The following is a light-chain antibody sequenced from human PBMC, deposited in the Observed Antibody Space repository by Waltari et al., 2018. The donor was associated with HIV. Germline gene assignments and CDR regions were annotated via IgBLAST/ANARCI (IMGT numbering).Light chain of an antibody. V-gene: IGLV1-47*01. CDR1: SSNIGSNY. J-gene: IGLJ3*02. CDR3: QSYDSSLSGWV. Sequence: QSVLTQPPSASGTPGQRVTISCSGSSSNIGSNYVYWYQQLPGTAPKLLIFRNNLRPSGVPDRFSGSKSGTSASLAISGLRSEDEAEYYCQSYDSSLSGWVFGGGTKLTVL. CDR2: RNN.